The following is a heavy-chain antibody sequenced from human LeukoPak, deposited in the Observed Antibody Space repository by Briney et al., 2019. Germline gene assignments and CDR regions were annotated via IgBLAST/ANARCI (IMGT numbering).Heavy chain of an antibody. CDR1: GFTVSSNY. J-gene: IGHJ4*02. Sequence: GGSLRLSCAASGFTVSSNYMSWVRQAPGKGLEWVSVIYSGGSTYYADSVKGRFTLSRDNSKNTLYLQMNSLRAEDTAVYYCARGPSPAEPPYWGQGTLVTVSS. D-gene: IGHD2-2*01. V-gene: IGHV3-66*02. CDR2: IYSGGST. CDR3: ARGPSPAEPPY.